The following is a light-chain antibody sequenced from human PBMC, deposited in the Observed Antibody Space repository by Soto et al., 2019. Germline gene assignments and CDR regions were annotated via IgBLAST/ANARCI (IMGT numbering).Light chain of an antibody. CDR3: QQYDNLPLT. Sequence: DIQMTQPPSSLSASVGDRVTITCQASQDISNYLNWYQQKPGKAPKLLIYDASNLETGVPSRSSGSGSGTDFTFTISSLQPEDIATYYCQQYDNLPLTSGGGTKVDIK. CDR2: DAS. CDR1: QDISNY. J-gene: IGKJ4*01. V-gene: IGKV1-33*01.